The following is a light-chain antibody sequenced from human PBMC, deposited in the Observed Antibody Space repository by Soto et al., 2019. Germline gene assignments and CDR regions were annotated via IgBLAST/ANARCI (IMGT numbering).Light chain of an antibody. V-gene: IGLV2-14*01. J-gene: IGLJ3*02. CDR3: SSYTTNNTLL. CDR2: EVS. CDR1: SSDVGGYNY. Sequence: QSVLTQPASVSGSPGQSITISCTGTSSDVGGYNYVSWYQQYPGKAPKLMIFEVSNRPSGVSNRFSGSKSGNTASLTISGLQAEDDADYYCSSYTTNNTLLFGGGTQLTVL.